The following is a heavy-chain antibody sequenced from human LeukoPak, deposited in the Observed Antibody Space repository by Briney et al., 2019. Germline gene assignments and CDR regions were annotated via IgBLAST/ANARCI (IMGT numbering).Heavy chain of an antibody. D-gene: IGHD5-24*01. Sequence: SETLSLTCTVSGGSISGYYWSWIRQPPGKGPEWIGYIYYSGSTNYNPSLKSRVTISVDTSKNQFSLNLSSVTAADTAVYYCAARGDGYNNWYFDLWGRGTLVTVSS. CDR1: GGSISGYY. CDR3: AARGDGYNNWYFDL. J-gene: IGHJ2*01. V-gene: IGHV4-59*01. CDR2: IYYSGST.